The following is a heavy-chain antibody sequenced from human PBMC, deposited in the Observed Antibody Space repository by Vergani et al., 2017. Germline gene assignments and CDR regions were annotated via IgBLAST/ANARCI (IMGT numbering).Heavy chain of an antibody. CDR2: IISSSSTI. D-gene: IGHD3-10*01. V-gene: IGHV3-48*01. CDR1: GFTFSSYS. J-gene: IGHJ6*02. Sequence: EVQLVESGGGLVQPGGSLRLSCAASGFTFSSYSMNWVRQAPGKGLEWVSYIISSSSTIYYADSVKGRFTISRDNAKNSLYLQMNSLRAEDTAVYYCARDIGRNYYYYGMDVWGQGTTVTVSS. CDR3: ARDIGRNYYYYGMDV.